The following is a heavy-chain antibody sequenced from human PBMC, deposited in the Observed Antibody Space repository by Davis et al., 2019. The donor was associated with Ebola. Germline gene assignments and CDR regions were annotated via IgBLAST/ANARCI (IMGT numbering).Heavy chain of an antibody. CDR2: ISDRSEHT. V-gene: IGHV3-23*01. CDR3: TTDHCTNGVCYVGYYYYHMDV. Sequence: PGGSLRLSCAASGFTFSSYTLNWVRQAPGKGLEWVSTISDRSEHTHYADSVKGRFTISRDDSKNTVFLHMNSLRAEDTAIYYCTTDHCTNGVCYVGYYYYHMDVWGKGTTVTVSS. D-gene: IGHD2-8*01. CDR1: GFTFSSYT. J-gene: IGHJ6*03.